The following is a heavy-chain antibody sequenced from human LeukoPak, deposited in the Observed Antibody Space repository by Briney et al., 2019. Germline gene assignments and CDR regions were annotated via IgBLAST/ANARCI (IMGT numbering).Heavy chain of an antibody. CDR1: GFTFGDYA. CDR2: ISFDGSNK. Sequence: GGSLRLSCTGSGFTFGDYAMSWVRQAPGKGLEWVAFISFDGSNKYYADSVKGRFTISRDNSKNTLYLQMNSLRVEDTAVYYCAKAYGQRLVNNWFDPWGQGTLVTVSS. J-gene: IGHJ5*02. CDR3: AKAYGQRLVNNWFDP. D-gene: IGHD6-13*01. V-gene: IGHV3-30*04.